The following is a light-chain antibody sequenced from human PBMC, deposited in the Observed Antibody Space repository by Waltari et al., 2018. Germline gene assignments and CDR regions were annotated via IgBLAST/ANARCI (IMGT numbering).Light chain of an antibody. CDR2: YDS. J-gene: IGLJ2*01. CDR3: LVWHSTIDHQGV. Sequence: SYVVTQSPSVSVAPGETARITCGGDNIGSKSVHWYQQRPGQAPVLVISYDSDRPSGIPGRVSGSKSGNTATLTISWVEAEDEADYYCLVWHSTIDHQGVFGGGTKLTVL. CDR1: NIGSKS. V-gene: IGLV3-21*04.